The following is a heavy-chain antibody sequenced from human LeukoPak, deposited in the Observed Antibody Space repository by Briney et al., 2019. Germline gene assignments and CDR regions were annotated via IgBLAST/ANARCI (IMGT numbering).Heavy chain of an antibody. CDR2: ISYDGTNK. CDR1: GFTFSSYA. V-gene: IGHV3-30*01. D-gene: IGHD3-16*01. J-gene: IGHJ6*03. CDR3: ARDQGSLPVWFYYYMDV. Sequence: GRSLRLSCAASGFTFSSYAMHWVRQAPGKGLDWLAVISYDGTNKYYADSVKGRFTISRDNSKNTLYLQMNSLRDEDTAVYYCARDQGSLPVWFYYYMDVWGSGTTVTVSS.